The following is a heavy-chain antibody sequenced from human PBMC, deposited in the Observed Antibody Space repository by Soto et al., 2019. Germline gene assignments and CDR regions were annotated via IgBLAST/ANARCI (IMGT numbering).Heavy chain of an antibody. V-gene: IGHV4-39*01. CDR1: GDSIRSGIYY. J-gene: IGHJ6*02. Sequence: SETLSLTCTVSGDSIRSGIYYWGWIRQPPGKGLEWIGSAYYSGMTHYGPSLRGRVTISVDTSKNQFSLRLSSVSAADTATYYCARLPAEGVIAGGAMDVSGQGTAVTVSS. D-gene: IGHD2-8*01. CDR3: ARLPAEGVIAGGAMDV. CDR2: AYYSGMT.